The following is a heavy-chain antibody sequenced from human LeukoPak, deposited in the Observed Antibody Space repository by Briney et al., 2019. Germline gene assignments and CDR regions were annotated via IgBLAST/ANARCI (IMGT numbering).Heavy chain of an antibody. CDR3: ARDADDYGDYLDAFDI. CDR2: IYYSGST. V-gene: IGHV4-59*01. Sequence: PSETLSFTCTGSGGSISSNYWSWIRQAPGNGLEWIGSIYYSGSTNYNPSLKSRITISVDTSKNQFSLKLSSVTAADTAVYYCARDADDYGDYLDAFDIWGQGTMVTVSS. J-gene: IGHJ3*02. D-gene: IGHD4-17*01. CDR1: GGSISSNY.